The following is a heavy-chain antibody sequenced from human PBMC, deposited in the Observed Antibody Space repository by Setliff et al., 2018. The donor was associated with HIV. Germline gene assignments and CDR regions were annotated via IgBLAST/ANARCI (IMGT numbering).Heavy chain of an antibody. CDR2: LYISGNT. D-gene: IGHD6-6*01. J-gene: IGHJ4*02. CDR1: GGPVSPFS. V-gene: IGHV4-59*02. Sequence: SETLSLTSSVSGGPVSPFSWTWVRQSPGKGLEWIGYLYISGNTDYNPSLRGRVTISRDTSKNEFSLILSSVTAADAGVYFCVRVIKSVLLNWGRGTMVTVSS. CDR3: VRVIKSVLLN.